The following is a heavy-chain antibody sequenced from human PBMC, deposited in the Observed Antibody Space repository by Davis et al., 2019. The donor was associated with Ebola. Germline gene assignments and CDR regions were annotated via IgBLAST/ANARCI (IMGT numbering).Heavy chain of an antibody. CDR2: INPNDGRT. CDR3: ARYSHRLRGVVIIGPYGY. V-gene: IGHV1-46*01. CDR1: GYTFTNYY. D-gene: IGHD3-3*01. Sequence: ASVKVSCKASGYTFTNYYMHWVRQAPGQGLEWMGMINPNDGRTIYAQKFQGRVTVTRDTSTTTVYMDLSSLRSEDTAVYYCARYSHRLRGVVIIGPYGYWGQGTLVTVSS. J-gene: IGHJ4*02.